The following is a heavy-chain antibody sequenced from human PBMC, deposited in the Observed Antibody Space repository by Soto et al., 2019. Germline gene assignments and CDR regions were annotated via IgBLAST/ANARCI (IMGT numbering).Heavy chain of an antibody. J-gene: IGHJ2*01. D-gene: IGHD4-17*01. V-gene: IGHV3-49*03. CDR1: GFNFGDYG. Sequence: GGSLRLSCSTSGFNFGDYGMTWFRQAPGKGLEWVGLIRSKSYGKTTEYATSATGRFTISRDDFKRIAYLEMNSLKADDTAVYYCTRERWDYGDPKWHFDLWGRGTLVTVSS. CDR3: TRERWDYGDPKWHFDL. CDR2: IRSKSYGKTT.